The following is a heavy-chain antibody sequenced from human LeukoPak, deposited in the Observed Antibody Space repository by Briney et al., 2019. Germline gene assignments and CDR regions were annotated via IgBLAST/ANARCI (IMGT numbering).Heavy chain of an antibody. D-gene: IGHD5-24*01. CDR3: ARVRRWLQPMDY. Sequence: SETLSLTCAVYGGSFSGYYWSWIRQPPGKGLEWIGEINHSGSTNYNPSLKSRVAISVDTSKNQLSLKLSSVTAADTAVYYCARVRRWLQPMDYWGQGTLVTVSS. J-gene: IGHJ4*02. CDR1: GGSFSGYY. V-gene: IGHV4-34*01. CDR2: INHSGST.